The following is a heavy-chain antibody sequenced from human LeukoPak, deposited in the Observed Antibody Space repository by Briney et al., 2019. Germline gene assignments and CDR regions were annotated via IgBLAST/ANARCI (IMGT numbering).Heavy chain of an antibody. Sequence: SETLSLTCTVSGGSISSCSYYWGWVRQPPGKGLEWIANIYYSGSTYYSPSLRSRVTISVDTSKNQFSLKLTSVTAADTAVYYCARHASVSGNWPRPLDYWGQGSLVTVSS. CDR2: IYYSGST. D-gene: IGHD3-3*01. V-gene: IGHV4-39*01. J-gene: IGHJ4*02. CDR1: GGSISSCSYY. CDR3: ARHASVSGNWPRPLDY.